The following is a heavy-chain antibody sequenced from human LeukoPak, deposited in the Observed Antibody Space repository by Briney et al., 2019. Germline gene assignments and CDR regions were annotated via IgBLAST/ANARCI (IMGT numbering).Heavy chain of an antibody. CDR2: IGADGDT. CDR3: ARGKHNWFDP. V-gene: IGHV3-13*01. CDR1: GFTFSSYD. J-gene: IGHJ5*02. Sequence: GGSLRLSCAASGFTFSSYDMHWVRQGIGKGLEWVSGIGADGDTYYPGSLKGRFTISRENAKNSLYLQMNSLRAGDTAVYYCARGKHNWFDPWGQGTLVTVSS. D-gene: IGHD2-21*01.